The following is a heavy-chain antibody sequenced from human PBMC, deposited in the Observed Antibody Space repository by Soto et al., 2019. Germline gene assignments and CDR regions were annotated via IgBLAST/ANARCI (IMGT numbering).Heavy chain of an antibody. CDR1: GGSFNNDA. J-gene: IGHJ6*02. CDR3: ARGDYGDYHSYYYGMAV. D-gene: IGHD4-17*01. CDR2: IIPISEIT. V-gene: IGHV1-69*17. Sequence: VQLVQSGGEVKKPGSSVKVSCKASGGSFNNDAINWVRQSPGQGLEWLGGIIPISEITEYAQKFQGRVMLTADKSEGTAYMELRSLRLEDTALYYGARGDYGDYHSYYYGMAVWGQGTTVTVSS.